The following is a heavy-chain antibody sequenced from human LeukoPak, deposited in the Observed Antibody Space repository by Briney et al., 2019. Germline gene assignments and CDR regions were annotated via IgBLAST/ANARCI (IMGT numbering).Heavy chain of an antibody. V-gene: IGHV1-2*02. D-gene: IGHD3-22*01. CDR2: INPNSGGT. CDR1: GYTVTGYY. CDR3: ARWGYYYDSSGYYRRSNYFDY. J-gene: IGHJ4*02. Sequence: GASVKVSRKASGYTVTGYYMHWVRQAPGQGLEWMGWINPNSGGTNYAQKFQGRVTMTRDTSISTAYMELSRLRSDDTAVYYCARWGYYYDSSGYYRRSNYFDYWGQGTLVTVSS.